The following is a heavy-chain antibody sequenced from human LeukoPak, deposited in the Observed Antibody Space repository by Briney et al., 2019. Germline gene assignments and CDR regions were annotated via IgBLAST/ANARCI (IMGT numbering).Heavy chain of an antibody. CDR2: IYYSGST. Sequence: PSETLSLTCAVYGGSFSGYYWASIRQPPGKGLESIGIIYYSGSTYYNPSLQSRFTISVDTSNNQFSLKLSSVTAADTAVYYCARHSRVGGLDYWGQGTLVTVSS. J-gene: IGHJ4*02. V-gene: IGHV4-34*01. D-gene: IGHD1-26*01. CDR3: ARHSRVGGLDY. CDR1: GGSFSGYY.